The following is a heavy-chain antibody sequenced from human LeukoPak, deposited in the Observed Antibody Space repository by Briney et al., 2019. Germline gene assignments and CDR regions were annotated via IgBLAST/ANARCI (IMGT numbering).Heavy chain of an antibody. V-gene: IGHV3-23*01. Sequence: GGSLRLSCAASGFTFSSYEMNWVRQAPGKGLEWVSAISGSGGSTYYADSVKGRFTISRDNSKNTLYLQMNSLRAEDTAVYYCAKLTSGAAVAGIASWGQGTLVTVSS. CDR2: ISGSGGST. D-gene: IGHD6-19*01. J-gene: IGHJ5*01. CDR3: AKLTSGAAVAGIAS. CDR1: GFTFSSYE.